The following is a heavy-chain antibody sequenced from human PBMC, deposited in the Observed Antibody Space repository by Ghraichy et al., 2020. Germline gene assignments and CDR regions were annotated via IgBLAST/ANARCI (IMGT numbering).Heavy chain of an antibody. D-gene: IGHD6-19*01. CDR1: GFIFSNYG. J-gene: IGHJ4*02. CDR2: IWYDGSLK. CDR3: ARVNGSGWPSFDY. V-gene: IGHV3-33*01. Sequence: GGPLRLSCTASGFIFSNYGMHWVRQAPGKGLEWVAVIWYDGSLKYYADAVQGRFSISRDNFKNTLYLQMDSLRAEDTAVFYCARVNGSGWPSFDYWGRGTLVTVSS.